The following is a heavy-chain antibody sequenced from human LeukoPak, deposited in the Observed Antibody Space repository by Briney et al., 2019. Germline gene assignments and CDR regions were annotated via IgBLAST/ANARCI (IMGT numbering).Heavy chain of an antibody. V-gene: IGHV3-23*01. D-gene: IGHD1-26*01. Sequence: GGSLRLSCAASGFTFNSYAMSWVRQAPGRGLEWVSGISISGGSTYYADSVKGRFTISRDNSKSTLFLQMNSLRAEDTAVYYCAKDSSNIMGARLDYWGQGTLVTVSS. CDR3: AKDSSNIMGARLDY. J-gene: IGHJ4*02. CDR2: ISISGGST. CDR1: GFTFNSYA.